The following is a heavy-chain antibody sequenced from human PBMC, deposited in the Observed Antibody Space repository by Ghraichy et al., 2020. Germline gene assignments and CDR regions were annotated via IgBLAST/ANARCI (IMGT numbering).Heavy chain of an antibody. D-gene: IGHD4-17*01. J-gene: IGHJ4*02. CDR1: GFSFSRHW. CDR3: ARDPYGDYKYGGTDY. V-gene: IGHV3-7*01. Sequence: GALRLSCSGSGFSFSRHWMSWVHQAPRKGLEWVASIKADGSERHYVDSVKGRFTISRDNAENSVSLEMNSLRAEDTAIYYCARDPYGDYKYGGTDYWGQGTLVAVSS. CDR2: IKADGSER.